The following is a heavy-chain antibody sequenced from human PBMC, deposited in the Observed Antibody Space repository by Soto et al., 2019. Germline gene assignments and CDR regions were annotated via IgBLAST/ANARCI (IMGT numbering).Heavy chain of an antibody. CDR1: GGSISSGGYY. Sequence: SETLSLTCTVSGGSISSGGYYWSWIRQHPGKGLEWIGYIYYSGSTNYNPSFKSRVAMSVDKSKNQFSLKLNSVTAADTALYYCARTSTSGNRFDYWGQGSLVTVSS. J-gene: IGHJ4*02. V-gene: IGHV4-31*03. CDR2: IYYSGST. CDR3: ARTSTSGNRFDY. D-gene: IGHD1-1*01.